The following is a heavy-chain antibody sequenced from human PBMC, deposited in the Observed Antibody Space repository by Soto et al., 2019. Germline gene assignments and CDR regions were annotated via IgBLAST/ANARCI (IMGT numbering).Heavy chain of an antibody. CDR2: VSTSDTRT. CDR3: AKALTGTTYWFDS. Sequence: GSLRLSCAASGFTFSKYAMNWVRQAPGKGLEWVSSVSTSDTRTYYADSVKGRFTISRDNSDNTVYLQMDSLRAEDTAVYYCAKALTGTTYWFDSWGKGTLVTVSS. J-gene: IGHJ5*01. D-gene: IGHD1-7*01. V-gene: IGHV3-23*01. CDR1: GFTFSKYA.